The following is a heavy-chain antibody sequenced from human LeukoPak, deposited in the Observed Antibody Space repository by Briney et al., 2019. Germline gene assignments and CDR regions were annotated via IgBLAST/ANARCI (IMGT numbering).Heavy chain of an antibody. CDR3: AKDRYCSSTTCSRYFDY. Sequence: GGSLRLSCVASGFTFSSYAMSWVRQAPGKGLEWVSAISLIGGSTHYADSVKGRFTISRDNSMNTLYLQMNSLSAEDTAVYYCAKDRYCSSTTCSRYFDYWGQGTLVTVSS. V-gene: IGHV3-23*01. D-gene: IGHD2-2*01. CDR1: GFTFSSYA. CDR2: ISLIGGST. J-gene: IGHJ4*02.